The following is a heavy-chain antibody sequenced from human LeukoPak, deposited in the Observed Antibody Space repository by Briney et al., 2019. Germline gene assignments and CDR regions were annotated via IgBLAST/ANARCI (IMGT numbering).Heavy chain of an antibody. Sequence: GGSLRLSCAVSGITLSNYGMSWVRQAPGKGLEWVAGIGGSGGRTNYADSVKGRFTISRDNPKNTLYLQMNSLRAEDTAVYYCARARYWNLGYWGQGTLVTVSS. D-gene: IGHD1-1*01. V-gene: IGHV3-23*01. J-gene: IGHJ4*02. CDR1: GITLSNYG. CDR2: IGGSGGRT. CDR3: ARARYWNLGY.